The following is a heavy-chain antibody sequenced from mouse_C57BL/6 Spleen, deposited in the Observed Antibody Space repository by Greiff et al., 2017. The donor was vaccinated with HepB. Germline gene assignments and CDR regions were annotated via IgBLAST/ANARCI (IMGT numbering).Heavy chain of an antibody. V-gene: IGHV1-47*01. CDR2: FHPYNDDT. CDR3: ARAIYDGYYGVAY. J-gene: IGHJ3*01. D-gene: IGHD2-3*01. CDR1: GYTFTTYP. Sequence: VKLMESGAELVKPGASVKMSCKASGYTFTTYPIEWMKQNHGKSLEWIGNFHPYNDDTKYNEKFKGKATLTVEKSSSTVYLELSRLTSDDSAVYYCARAIYDGYYGVAYWGQGTLVTVSA.